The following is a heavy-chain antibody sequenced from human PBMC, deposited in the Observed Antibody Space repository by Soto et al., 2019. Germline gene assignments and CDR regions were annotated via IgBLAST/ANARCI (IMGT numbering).Heavy chain of an antibody. Sequence: GSSVKVSCKASGYTLPTYHLHWVRQAPGQGLEWIGIINPDGGSSTYAQKFQGRVTMTRDTSTSTVFMEQSFLRSEDTAVYYCARHRRLVVGPAAIPRYSYGRDGWGQ. D-gene: IGHD2-2*01. CDR2: INPDGGSS. CDR3: ARHRRLVVGPAAIPRYSYGRDG. J-gene: IGHJ6*02. V-gene: IGHV1-46*01. CDR1: GYTLPTYH.